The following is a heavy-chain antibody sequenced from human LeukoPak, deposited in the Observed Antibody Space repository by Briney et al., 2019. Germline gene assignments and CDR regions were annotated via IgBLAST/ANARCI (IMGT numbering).Heavy chain of an antibody. V-gene: IGHV4-34*01. CDR2: INHSGST. CDR1: GGSFSGYY. Sequence: SETLSLTCAVYGGSFSGYYWSWSRQPPGKGLEWIGEINHSGSTNYNPSLKSRVTISVDTSKNQFSLKLSSVTAADTAVYYCARGRRITMVRGVIQPHWFDPWGQGTLVTVSS. D-gene: IGHD3-10*01. J-gene: IGHJ5*02. CDR3: ARGRRITMVRGVIQPHWFDP.